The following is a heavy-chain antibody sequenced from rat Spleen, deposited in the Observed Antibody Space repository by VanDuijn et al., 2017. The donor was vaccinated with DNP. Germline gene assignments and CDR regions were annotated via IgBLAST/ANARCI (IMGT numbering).Heavy chain of an antibody. CDR3: AKGPNYGGYLDYFDY. V-gene: IGHV4-2*01. CDR1: GFNFNDYW. CDR2: INKDSSTI. J-gene: IGHJ2*01. D-gene: IGHD1-11*01. Sequence: EVKLVESGGGLVQPGRSLKLSCAASGFNFNDYWMGWVRQAPGKGLEWIGEINKDSSTIDYNPSLKEKITISRDNAQNTLYLQMSKLGSEDTAIYYCAKGPNYGGYLDYFDYWGQGVMVTVSA.